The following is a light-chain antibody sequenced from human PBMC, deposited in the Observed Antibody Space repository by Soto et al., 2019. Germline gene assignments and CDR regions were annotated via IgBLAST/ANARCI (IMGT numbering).Light chain of an antibody. Sequence: EIVLTQSPATLSVSQGERVTLSCRASQSVDINLAWYQQKPGQAPRLVIYGASTRATDMPGTFSGSGSGTEFTLTISSLQSEDFGVYYCQQYKNWPRTFGQGTKVDIK. J-gene: IGKJ1*01. CDR3: QQYKNWPRT. CDR1: QSVDIN. CDR2: GAS. V-gene: IGKV3-15*01.